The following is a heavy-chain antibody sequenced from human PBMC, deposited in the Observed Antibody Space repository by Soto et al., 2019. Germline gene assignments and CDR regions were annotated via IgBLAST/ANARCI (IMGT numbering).Heavy chain of an antibody. CDR2: ISAYNGNT. V-gene: IGHV1-18*01. D-gene: IGHD3-22*01. CDR1: GYTFTSYG. CDR3: ARGIYHSGVYTNGFDP. Sequence: ASVKVSCKASGYTFTSYGISWVRQAPGQGLEWMGWISAYNGNTNYPQKLQGRVTMTTNTSTSTAYMELRSLRSDDTAVYYCARGIYHSGVYTNGFDPWGQGTLVTVSS. J-gene: IGHJ5*02.